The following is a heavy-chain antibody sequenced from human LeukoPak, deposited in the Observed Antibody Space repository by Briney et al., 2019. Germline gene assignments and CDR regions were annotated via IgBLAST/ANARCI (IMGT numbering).Heavy chain of an antibody. J-gene: IGHJ2*01. CDR2: IYSGGST. CDR1: GFTVSSNY. Sequence: PGGSLRLSCAASGFTVSSNYMSWVRQAPGKGLEWVSVIYSGGSTYYADSVKGRFTISRDNSKNTLYLQMNSLRVEDTAVYYCTKDRSQAPHWYFDLWGRGTLVTVSS. CDR3: TKDRSQAPHWYFDL. D-gene: IGHD2-15*01. V-gene: IGHV3-66*02.